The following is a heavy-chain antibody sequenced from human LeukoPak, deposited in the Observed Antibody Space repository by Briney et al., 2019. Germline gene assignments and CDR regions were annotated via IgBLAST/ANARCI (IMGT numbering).Heavy chain of an antibody. J-gene: IGHJ4*02. V-gene: IGHV3-21*01. CDR1: GFTFSSYS. D-gene: IGHD3-22*01. CDR2: ISSSSSYI. Sequence: GGSLRLSCAASGFTFSSYSMNWVRQAPGKGLEWVSSISSSSSYIYYADSVKGRFTISRDNAKNSLYLQMSSLRAEDTAVYYCARESTTLGDSSGYPYYFDYWGQGTLVTVSS. CDR3: ARESTTLGDSSGYPYYFDY.